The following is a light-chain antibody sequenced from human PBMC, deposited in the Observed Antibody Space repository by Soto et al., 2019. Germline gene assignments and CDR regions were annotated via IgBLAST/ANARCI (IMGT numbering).Light chain of an antibody. Sequence: EIVMTQSPATLSVSPGERATLSCRASQRISSNLAWYQQRPGQAPRLLIYGASTRAPGIPGRFRGSGSGTEFTLTITSLQSEDFAVYYCQQYYKWPQWTIGQGTKVDI. CDR3: QQYYKWPQWT. CDR1: QRISSN. CDR2: GAS. V-gene: IGKV3-15*01. J-gene: IGKJ1*01.